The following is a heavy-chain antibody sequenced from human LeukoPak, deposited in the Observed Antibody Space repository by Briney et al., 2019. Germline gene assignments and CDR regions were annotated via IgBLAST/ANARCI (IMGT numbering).Heavy chain of an antibody. D-gene: IGHD2-15*01. CDR3: TTDPDIVVVVAATYFDY. J-gene: IGHJ4*02. CDR2: IKSKTDGGTT. Sequence: GGSLRLPCAASGFTFSNAWMSWVRQAPGKGLEWVGRIKSKTDGGTTDYAAPVKGRFTISRDDSKNTLYLQMNSLKTEDTAVYYCTTDPDIVVVVAATYFDYWGQGTLVTASS. CDR1: GFTFSNAW. V-gene: IGHV3-15*01.